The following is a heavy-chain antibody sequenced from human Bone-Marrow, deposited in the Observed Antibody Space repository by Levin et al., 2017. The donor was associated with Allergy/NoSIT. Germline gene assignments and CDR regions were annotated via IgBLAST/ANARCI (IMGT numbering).Heavy chain of an antibody. V-gene: IGHV3-7*01. CDR3: ATADRG. CDR2: INQDGSEK. Sequence: QAGGSLRLSCVVSGFTFRNSWMDWVRQAPGKGLEWVANINQDGSEKNYVGSVKGRFTISRDNAKNSLYLQMNSLKVEDTAVYYCATADRGWGQGTLVTVSS. J-gene: IGHJ4*02. D-gene: IGHD3-16*02. CDR1: GFTFRNSW.